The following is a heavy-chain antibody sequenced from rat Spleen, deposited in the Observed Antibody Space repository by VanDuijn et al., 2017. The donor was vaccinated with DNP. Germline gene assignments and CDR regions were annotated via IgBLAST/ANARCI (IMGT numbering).Heavy chain of an antibody. J-gene: IGHJ4*01. CDR3: ARGGIAAWGYAMDA. V-gene: IGHV5-20*01. D-gene: IGHD1-2*01. Sequence: EVQLVESGGGLVQPGRSLKLSCAASGFTFSDYYMAWVRQAPTKGLEWVASISYDGGSTYYRDSVKGRFTISRDNAKSSLYLQMDSLRSEDTATYYCARGGIAAWGYAMDAWGQGTSVTVSS. CDR2: ISYDGGST. CDR1: GFTFSDYY.